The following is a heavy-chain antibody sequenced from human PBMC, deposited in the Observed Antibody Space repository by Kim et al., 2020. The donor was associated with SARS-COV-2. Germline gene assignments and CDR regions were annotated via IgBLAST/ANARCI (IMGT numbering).Heavy chain of an antibody. V-gene: IGHV1-8*01. J-gene: IGHJ6*02. Sequence: GYAPKFQGRVTMTRNTSISTAYMELSSMRSEDTAVYYCARDDYYYYGMDVWGQGTTVTVSS. CDR3: ARDDYYYYGMDV.